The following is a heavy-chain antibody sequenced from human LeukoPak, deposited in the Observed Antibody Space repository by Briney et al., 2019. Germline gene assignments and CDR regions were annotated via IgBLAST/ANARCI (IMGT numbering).Heavy chain of an antibody. CDR3: TRFSPASSRPAYY. CDR2: IYHSGIT. Sequence: SETLSLTCAVSGYSISTGYYWGWIRQSPGKGLEWIGNIYHSGITHYNPSLQGRVTLSVDTSKNQFSLNLNSVTAADTAVYYCTRFSPASSRPAYYWGQGTLVIVSS. J-gene: IGHJ4*02. D-gene: IGHD2-21*01. V-gene: IGHV4-38-2*01. CDR1: GYSISTGYY.